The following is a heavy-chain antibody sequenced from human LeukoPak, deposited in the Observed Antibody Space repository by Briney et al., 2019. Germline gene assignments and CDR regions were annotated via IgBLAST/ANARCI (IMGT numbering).Heavy chain of an antibody. D-gene: IGHD3-22*01. CDR2: IWYDGSNK. CDR3: ARSAYYFDTGGHTEEGWIDP. V-gene: IGHV3-33*08. CDR1: GFTFSNYG. Sequence: GGSLRLSCAASGFTFSNYGMHWVRQTPGKGLEWVAVIWYDGSNKNYADSVKGRFTISKDNSKNTLYLQMNSLRAEDTAVYYCARSAYYFDTGGHTEEGWIDPWGQGTLVTVSS. J-gene: IGHJ5*02.